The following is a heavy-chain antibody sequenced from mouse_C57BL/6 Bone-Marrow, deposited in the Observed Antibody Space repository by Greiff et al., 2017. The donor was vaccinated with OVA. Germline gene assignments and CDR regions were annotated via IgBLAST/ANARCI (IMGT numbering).Heavy chain of an antibody. CDR3: TTWGQPESMDD. D-gene: IGHD3-3*01. V-gene: IGHV14-4*01. J-gene: IGHJ4*01. CDR2: IDPENGDT. CDR1: GFNINDDY. Sequence: VQLQQSGAELVRPGASVTLSCTASGFNINDDYMHWVQQSPEQGLEWIGWIDPENGDTEYASNFQGQATITADTSSNTAYLQLSSLKSEDTAVDYCTTWGQPESMDDRGKGTTGTVSS.